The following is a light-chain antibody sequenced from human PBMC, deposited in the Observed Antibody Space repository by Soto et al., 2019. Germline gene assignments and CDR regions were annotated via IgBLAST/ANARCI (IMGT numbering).Light chain of an antibody. CDR3: QQYDSYPFT. J-gene: IGKJ4*01. V-gene: IGKV1-5*03. Sequence: DLQMSQSPSTLSASVGDRVTITCRASQSINNWLAWYQQKPGKAPKLLISKASNLKSGVPSRFSGTGSGTEFTLTISSLQPDDFASYYCQQYDSYPFTFGGGTTVEI. CDR2: KAS. CDR1: QSINNW.